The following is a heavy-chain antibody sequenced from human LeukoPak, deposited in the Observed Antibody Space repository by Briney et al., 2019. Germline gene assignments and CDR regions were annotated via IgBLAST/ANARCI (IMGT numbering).Heavy chain of an antibody. D-gene: IGHD3-22*01. Sequence: ASVKVSCKASGYTFTGYYMHWVRQAPGQGLEWMGWINPNSGGTTYAQNFQGRVTMTRDTSISTAYMELSNLRSDDTAVYYCARDFLYYYDSSGIDIWGQGTMVTVSS. CDR2: INPNSGGT. CDR1: GYTFTGYY. J-gene: IGHJ3*02. CDR3: ARDFLYYYDSSGIDI. V-gene: IGHV1-2*02.